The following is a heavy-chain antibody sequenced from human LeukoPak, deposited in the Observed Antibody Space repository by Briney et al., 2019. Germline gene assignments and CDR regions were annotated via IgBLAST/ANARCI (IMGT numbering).Heavy chain of an antibody. CDR2: ISWNSGSI. CDR3: ARELRNYYDSSGYSPSFDY. CDR1: GFTFDDYA. V-gene: IGHV3-9*01. J-gene: IGHJ4*02. D-gene: IGHD3-22*01. Sequence: GRSLRLSCAASGFTFDDYAMHWVRQAPGKGLEWVSGISWNSGSIGYADSVKGRFTISRDNSKNTLYLQMNSLRAEDTAVYYCARELRNYYDSSGYSPSFDYWGQGTLVTVSS.